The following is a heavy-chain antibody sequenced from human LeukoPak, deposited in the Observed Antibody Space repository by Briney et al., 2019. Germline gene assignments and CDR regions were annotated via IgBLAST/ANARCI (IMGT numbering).Heavy chain of an antibody. CDR2: ISGFNGHT. D-gene: IGHD3-3*01. J-gene: IGHJ6*02. Sequence: ASVTVSCMASGYTFTSYGINWVRQAPGQGLEWMGWISGFNGHTKDTQKLQGRVTMTTDTSTDTAYMELRSLRSDDTAVYYCARDLAVRSYYYGMDVWGQGTTVTVSS. CDR3: ARDLAVRSYYYGMDV. V-gene: IGHV1-18*01. CDR1: GYTFTSYG.